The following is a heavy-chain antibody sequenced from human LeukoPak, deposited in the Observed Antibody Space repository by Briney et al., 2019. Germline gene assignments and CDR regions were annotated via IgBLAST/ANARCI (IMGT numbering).Heavy chain of an antibody. D-gene: IGHD3-10*01. CDR1: GFTFSSYE. V-gene: IGHV3-48*03. CDR3: ARSGAQPKTVFHLDY. J-gene: IGHJ4*02. Sequence: GGSLRLSCAASGFTFSSYEMNWVRQAPGKGLEWVSYISSSGSTIYYADSVKGRFTISRDNAKNSLYLQMNSLRAEDTAVYYCARSGAQPKTVFHLDYWGQGTLVSVSS. CDR2: ISSSGSTI.